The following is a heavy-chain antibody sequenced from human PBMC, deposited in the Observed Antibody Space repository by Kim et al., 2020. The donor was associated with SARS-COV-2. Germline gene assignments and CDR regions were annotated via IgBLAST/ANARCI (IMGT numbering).Heavy chain of an antibody. D-gene: IGHD3-22*01. J-gene: IGHJ4*02. CDR3: ARDKGYYDSSGYYQYYFDY. V-gene: IGHV1-46*01. Sequence: GRVTMTRDTSTSTVYMELSSLRSEDTAVYYCARDKGYYDSSGYYQYYFDYWGQGTLVTVSS.